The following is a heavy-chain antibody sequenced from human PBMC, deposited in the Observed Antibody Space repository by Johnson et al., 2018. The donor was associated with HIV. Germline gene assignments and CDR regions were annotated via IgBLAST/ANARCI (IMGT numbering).Heavy chain of an antibody. CDR3: AKDMGGDRNAFDI. D-gene: IGHD1-26*01. J-gene: IGHJ3*02. V-gene: IGHV3-30*18. CDR2: ISYDGSNK. Sequence: QMLLVESGGDLVQPGGSLRLSCAASGITVSSNYMTWVRQAPGKGLEWVAVISYDGSNKYYADSVKGRFTISRDNSKNTLYLQMNSLRAEDTAVYYCAKDMGGDRNAFDIWGQGTMVTVSS. CDR1: GITVSSNY.